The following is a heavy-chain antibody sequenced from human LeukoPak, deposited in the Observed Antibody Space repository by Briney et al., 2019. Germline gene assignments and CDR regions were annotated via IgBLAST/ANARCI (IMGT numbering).Heavy chain of an antibody. CDR3: ARDPTSYIYGFLDY. CDR2: ISASGTTI. D-gene: IGHD5-18*01. J-gene: IGHJ4*02. CDR1: GFTFSSYE. V-gene: IGHV3-48*03. Sequence: GGSLRLSCAASGFTFSSYEMNWVRQAPGKGLEWVSYISASGTTIYYADSVKGRFTMPRDNAKNSLYLQMNSLRAEDTAVYYCARDPTSYIYGFLDYWGQGTLVTVSS.